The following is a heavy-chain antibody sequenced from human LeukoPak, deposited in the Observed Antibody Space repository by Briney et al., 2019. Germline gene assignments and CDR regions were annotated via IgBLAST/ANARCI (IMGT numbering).Heavy chain of an antibody. D-gene: IGHD6-13*01. CDR2: ISGSGGST. CDR1: GFTFSSYA. Sequence: GGSLRLSCAASGFTFSSYAMSWVRQAPGKGLEWVSAISGSGGSTYYADSVKGRFTISRDNSKNTLYLQMNSLRAEDTAVYYCANPTLEHPGIAGDYWGQGTLVTVSS. CDR3: ANPTLEHPGIAGDY. J-gene: IGHJ4*02. V-gene: IGHV3-23*01.